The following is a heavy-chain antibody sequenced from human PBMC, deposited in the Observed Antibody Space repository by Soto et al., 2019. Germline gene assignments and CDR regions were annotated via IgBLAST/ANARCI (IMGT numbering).Heavy chain of an antibody. CDR1: GGSISSYY. Sequence: PSETLSLTCTVSGGSISSYYWSWIRQPLGKGLEWIGYIYYSGSTNYNPSLKSRVTISVDTSKNQFSLKLSSVTAADTAVYYCASSGLELFYFDYWGQGTLVTVSS. D-gene: IGHD1-7*01. CDR3: ASSGLELFYFDY. J-gene: IGHJ4*02. V-gene: IGHV4-59*01. CDR2: IYYSGST.